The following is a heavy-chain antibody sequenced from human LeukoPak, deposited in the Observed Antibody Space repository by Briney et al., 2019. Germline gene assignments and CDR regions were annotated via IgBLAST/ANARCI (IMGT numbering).Heavy chain of an antibody. CDR1: GGSISSSSYY. V-gene: IGHV4-39*02. D-gene: IGHD3-9*01. CDR3: AREFDWLSPFDY. Sequence: PSETLSLTCTVSGGSISSSSYYWGWIRQPPGKGLEWIGSIYYSGSTYYNPSLKSRVTISVDTSKNQFSLKLSSVTAAGTAVYYCAREFDWLSPFDYWGQGTLVTVSS. J-gene: IGHJ4*02. CDR2: IYYSGST.